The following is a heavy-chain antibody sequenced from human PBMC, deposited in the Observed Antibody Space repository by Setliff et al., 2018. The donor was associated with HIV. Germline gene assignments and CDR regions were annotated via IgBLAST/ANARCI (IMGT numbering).Heavy chain of an antibody. CDR2: IYYSGST. D-gene: IGHD5-18*01. J-gene: IGHJ4*02. CDR3: ARAPGYSYSFYFDS. V-gene: IGHV4-39*07. Sequence: NPSETLSLTCTVSGGSISSSSYYWGWIRQPPGKGLEWIANIYYSGSTFYNPSLKSRVTMSVDTSKNQFSLKLNSVTAADTAVYFCARAPGYSYSFYFDSWGQGTLVTVSS. CDR1: GGSISSSSYY.